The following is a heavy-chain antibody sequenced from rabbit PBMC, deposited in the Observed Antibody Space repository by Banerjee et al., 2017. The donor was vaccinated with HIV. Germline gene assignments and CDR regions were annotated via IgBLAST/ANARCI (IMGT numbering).Heavy chain of an antibody. J-gene: IGHJ6*01. CDR1: GFTLSSYW. D-gene: IGHD2-1*01. Sequence: QEQLVESGGGLVQPGSSLTLTCTASGFTLSSYWICWVRQAPGKGLEWIACIYAGSSGTTEYASWAKGRFTISKTSSTTVTLQMTSLTVADTATYFCAREESDGGGHLKLWGQGTLVTVS. V-gene: IGHV1S45*01. CDR3: AREESDGGGHLKL. CDR2: IYAGSSGTT.